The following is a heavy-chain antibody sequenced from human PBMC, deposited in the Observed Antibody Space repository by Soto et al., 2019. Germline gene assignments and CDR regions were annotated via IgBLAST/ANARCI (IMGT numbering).Heavy chain of an antibody. Sequence: GGSLRLSCVASGFTFNICVMGWVRQAPGQGLEWVSAISASGSSTYYADSVRGRFTISRDNSKNTLHLRMSSLRPEDTAVYYCVKGVVGCCCSTASCSHWFDPWGQGTLVTVSS. CDR3: VKGVVGCCCSTASCSHWFDP. D-gene: IGHD2-2*01. J-gene: IGHJ5*02. CDR2: ISASGSST. CDR1: GFTFNICV. V-gene: IGHV3-23*01.